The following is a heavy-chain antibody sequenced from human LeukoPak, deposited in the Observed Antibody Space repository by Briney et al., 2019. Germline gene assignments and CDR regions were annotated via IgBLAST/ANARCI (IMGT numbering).Heavy chain of an antibody. J-gene: IGHJ4*02. CDR2: ISHSSSTI. V-gene: IGHV3-11*04. Sequence: PGGSLRLSCAASGFIFRDYYMSWIRQAPGKGLEWVSYISHSSSTIHYADSVRGRFTFSRDNAKSSLYLQMNSLRVEDTAVYFCARDYVWGSSSDYWGQGILVTVSS. D-gene: IGHD3-16*01. CDR1: GFIFRDYY. CDR3: ARDYVWGSSSDY.